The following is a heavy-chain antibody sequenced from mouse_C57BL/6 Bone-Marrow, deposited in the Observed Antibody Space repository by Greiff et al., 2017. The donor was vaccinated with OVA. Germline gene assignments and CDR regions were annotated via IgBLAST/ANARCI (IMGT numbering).Heavy chain of an antibody. D-gene: IGHD2-4*01. J-gene: IGHJ2*01. CDR1: GFTFSSYA. CDR3: ARDDYDEGYYFDY. V-gene: IGHV5-4*01. CDR2: ISDGGSYT. Sequence: EVKVEESGGGLVKPGGSLKLSCAASGFTFSSYAMSWVRQTPEKRLEWVATISDGGSYTYYPDNVKGRFTISRDNAKNNLYLQMSHLKSEDTAMYYCARDDYDEGYYFDYWGQGTTLTVSS.